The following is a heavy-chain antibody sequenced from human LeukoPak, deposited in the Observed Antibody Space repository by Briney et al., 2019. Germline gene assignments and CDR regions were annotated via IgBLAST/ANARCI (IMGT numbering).Heavy chain of an antibody. CDR2: ISYDGSNT. V-gene: IGHV3-30*03. J-gene: IGHJ3*02. CDR1: GFTFISYA. CDR3: ARDRGYDNAFDI. Sequence: GGSLRLSCEASGFTFISYAMYWVRQAPRKGLEWVATISYDGSNTYYADSVKGRFTISRDNAKNTLYLQMNSLRAEDTAVYYCARDRGYDNAFDIWGQGTMVTVSS. D-gene: IGHD5-12*01.